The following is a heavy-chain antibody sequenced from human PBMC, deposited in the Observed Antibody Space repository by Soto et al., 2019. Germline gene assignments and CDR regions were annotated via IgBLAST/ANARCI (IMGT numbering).Heavy chain of an antibody. CDR1: GFTFSNAW. CDR2: IKSKTDGGTT. V-gene: IGHV3-15*01. J-gene: IGHJ6*03. CDR3: TLPGWFGELLRPNYYYYYYMDV. D-gene: IGHD3-10*01. Sequence: PGGSLRLSCAASGFTFSNAWMSWVRQAPGKGLEWVGRIKSKTDGGTTDYAAPVKGRFTISRDDSKNTLYLQMNSLKTEDTAVYYCTLPGWFGELLRPNYYYYYYMDVWGKGTTVTVSS.